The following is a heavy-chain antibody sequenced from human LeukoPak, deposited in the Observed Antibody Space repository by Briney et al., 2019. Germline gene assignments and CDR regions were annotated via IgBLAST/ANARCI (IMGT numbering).Heavy chain of an antibody. V-gene: IGHV4-30-4*01. D-gene: IGHD3-9*01. Sequence: SETLSLTCTVSGGSISSGDYYWSWIRHPPGKGLEGIGYIYYSGSTYYNPSLKSRVTMSVDTSKNQFSLKLSSVTAADTAVYYCARADPQGEYDILTGSDAFDIWGQGTMVTVSS. CDR2: IYYSGST. CDR3: ARADPQGEYDILTGSDAFDI. J-gene: IGHJ3*02. CDR1: GGSISSGDYY.